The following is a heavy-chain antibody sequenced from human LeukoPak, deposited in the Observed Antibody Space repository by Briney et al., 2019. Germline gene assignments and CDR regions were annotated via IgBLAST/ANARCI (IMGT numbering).Heavy chain of an antibody. J-gene: IGHJ4*02. CDR2: IKPKTGSGTT. D-gene: IGHD4-23*01. CDR1: GFTFSSYA. V-gene: IGHV3-15*01. CDR3: ATGNPFDF. Sequence: PGGSLRLSCTASGFTFSSYAMSWVRQAPGKGLEWVGRIKPKTGSGTTDYAAPVNGRFSISRDDSKNTLFLHMKSLKTEDTGVYYCATGNPFDFWGQGTLVTVSS.